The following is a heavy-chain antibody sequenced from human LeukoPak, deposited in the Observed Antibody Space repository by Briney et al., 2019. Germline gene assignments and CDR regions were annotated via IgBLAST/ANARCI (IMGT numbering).Heavy chain of an antibody. Sequence: PGGSLRPSCAASGFIFSSYGMHWVRQSPGKGLEWVAVISYDGSNKYYADSVKGRFTISRDNSKNTLYLQMNSLRAEDTAVYYCAKDFDYSGYDLGYWGQGTLVTVSS. D-gene: IGHD5-12*01. CDR2: ISYDGSNK. J-gene: IGHJ4*02. V-gene: IGHV3-30*18. CDR1: GFIFSSYG. CDR3: AKDFDYSGYDLGY.